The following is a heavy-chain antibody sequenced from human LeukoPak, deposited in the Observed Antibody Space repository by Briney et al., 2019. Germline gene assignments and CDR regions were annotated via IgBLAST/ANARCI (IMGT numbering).Heavy chain of an antibody. CDR3: ARDKQHSYGRYFDH. J-gene: IGHJ4*02. D-gene: IGHD5-18*01. CDR1: GGSISTYH. V-gene: IGHV4-59*01. Sequence: PSETLSLTCTVSGGSISTYHWNWIRKSPEKGLEWIGYMQSTGNSNYNPSLKNRVTMSVDMSRNQIVLNLSSVTAADTAVYFCARDKQHSYGRYFDHWGQGTLVTVSS. CDR2: MQSTGNS.